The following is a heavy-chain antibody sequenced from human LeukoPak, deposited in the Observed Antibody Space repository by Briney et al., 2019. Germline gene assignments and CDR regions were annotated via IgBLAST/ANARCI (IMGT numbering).Heavy chain of an antibody. Sequence: GSLRLSCAASGFTVSSNYMSWVRQAPGKGLEWIGTIYDSGSPYYAPSLQSRVTISVDTSKNQFSLKLTSVTAADTAVFYCARLAYCGGDCYSSWGRGTLVTVSS. CDR1: GFTVSSNY. CDR3: ARLAYCGGDCYSS. D-gene: IGHD2-21*02. J-gene: IGHJ5*02. V-gene: IGHV4-59*05. CDR2: IYDSGSP.